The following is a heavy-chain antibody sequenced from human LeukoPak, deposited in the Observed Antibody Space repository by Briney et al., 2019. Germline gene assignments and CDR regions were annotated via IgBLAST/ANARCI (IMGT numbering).Heavy chain of an antibody. V-gene: IGHV3-48*01. Sequence: GGSLRLSRAASGFPFREYSMNWVRPAPGKGVEWISYIGIDWGRTKYADSVKGRFPISRDKARNSLYLEMNCLRGENTAVYFYARDHRHALDNWGRGPLDTVSS. CDR3: ARDHRHALDN. J-gene: IGHJ4*02. D-gene: IGHD1-14*01. CDR2: IGIDWGRT. CDR1: GFPFREYS.